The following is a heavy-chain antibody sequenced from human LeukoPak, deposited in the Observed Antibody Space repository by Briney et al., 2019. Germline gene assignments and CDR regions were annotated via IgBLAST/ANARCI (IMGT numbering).Heavy chain of an antibody. Sequence: SETLSLTCTVSGGGITNYYWSWIRQPPGKGLEWIGSIYYSGSTNYNPSLKSRVTISVETSKNQFSLKLSSVTAADTAVYYCARDRQWSGYDRWGQGTLVTVSS. CDR1: GGGITNYY. CDR2: IYYSGST. D-gene: IGHD5-12*01. V-gene: IGHV4-59*01. J-gene: IGHJ4*02. CDR3: ARDRQWSGYDR.